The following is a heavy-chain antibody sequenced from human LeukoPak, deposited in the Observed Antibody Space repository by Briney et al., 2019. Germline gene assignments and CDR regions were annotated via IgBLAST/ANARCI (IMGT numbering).Heavy chain of an antibody. J-gene: IGHJ4*02. CDR1: GFTFRDYY. CDR3: ARGHTAVTRHFDF. Sequence: GGSLRLSCLASGFTFRDYYMTWIRQAPGKGLEWISFISSRGTTTDYADSVKGRFTISRDNAKNSLYLQMNSLRAEDTAVYYCARGHTAVTRHFDFWGQGTLVTVSS. CDR2: ISSRGTTT. V-gene: IGHV3-11*04. D-gene: IGHD4-17*01.